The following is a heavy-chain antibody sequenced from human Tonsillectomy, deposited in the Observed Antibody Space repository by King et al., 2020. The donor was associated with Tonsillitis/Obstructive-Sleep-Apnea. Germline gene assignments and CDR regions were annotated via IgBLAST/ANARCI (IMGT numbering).Heavy chain of an antibody. J-gene: IGHJ6*02. Sequence: VQLVESGGGLVQPGGSLKLTCAASGFTFSGSAIHWVRQASGKGLEWLGRIKSKPNSYATAYAASVKGRFTISRDDSKNTGYLQMNSLKTEDPAGYYCTRGSTWYGTYMAVWGQXTTVTVSS. CDR2: IKSKPNSYAT. CDR1: GFTFSGSA. V-gene: IGHV3-73*01. D-gene: IGHD6-13*01. CDR3: TRGSTWYGTYMAV.